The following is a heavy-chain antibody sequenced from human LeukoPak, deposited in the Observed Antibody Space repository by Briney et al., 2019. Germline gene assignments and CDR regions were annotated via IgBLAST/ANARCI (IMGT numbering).Heavy chain of an antibody. CDR1: GFTVSNNY. CDR3: ARDGCSTTSCYAD. V-gene: IGHV3-53*01. J-gene: IGHJ4*02. D-gene: IGHD2-2*01. CDR2: IYSGGTT. Sequence: PGGSLRLSCAASGFTVSNNYMSWVRQAPGKGLEWVPVIYSGGTTYYTDSVKGRFTISRDKFKNTLYLQVNSLRAEDTAVYYCARDGCSTTSCYADWGQGTLVTVSS.